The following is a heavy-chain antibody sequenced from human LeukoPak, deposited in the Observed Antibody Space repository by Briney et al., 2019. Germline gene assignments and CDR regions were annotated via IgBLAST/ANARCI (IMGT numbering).Heavy chain of an antibody. CDR2: IYYSGST. V-gene: IGHV4-59*01. CDR1: GGSISSYY. CDR3: ARGTGSFDY. D-gene: IGHD7-27*01. Sequence: SETLSLTCTISGGSISSYYWSWIRQPPGKGLEWIGYIYYSGSTNYNPSLKSRVTISVDTSKNQFSLKLSSVTAADTAVYYCARGTGSFDYWGQGTLVTVSS. J-gene: IGHJ4*02.